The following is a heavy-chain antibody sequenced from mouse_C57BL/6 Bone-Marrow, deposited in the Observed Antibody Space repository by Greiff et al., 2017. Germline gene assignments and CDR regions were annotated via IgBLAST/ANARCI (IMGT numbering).Heavy chain of an antibody. Sequence: VQLQQSGAELVRPGASVTLSCKASGYPFTDYEMHWVKQTPVHGLEWIGAIDPETGGTAYNQKFKGKAILTADKSSSTAYMELRSLTSEDSAVYYCTTTMVTEGAMDYWGQGTSVTVSS. CDR2: IDPETGGT. CDR3: TTTMVTEGAMDY. V-gene: IGHV1-15*01. CDR1: GYPFTDYE. J-gene: IGHJ4*01. D-gene: IGHD2-2*01.